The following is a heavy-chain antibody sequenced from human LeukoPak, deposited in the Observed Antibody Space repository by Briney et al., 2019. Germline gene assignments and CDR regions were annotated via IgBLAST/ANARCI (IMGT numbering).Heavy chain of an antibody. Sequence: SETLSLTCAVSGYSISSGYYWGWIRQPPGQGLEWIGYMYHTGTTYYNPSLRSRVTISVDRSKNQFSLKLSSVTAEDTAVYYCARHFGWVGGNVDYWGQGTQVTVSS. CDR3: ARHFGWVGGNVDY. D-gene: IGHD3-9*01. J-gene: IGHJ4*02. CDR2: MYHTGTT. V-gene: IGHV4-38-2*01. CDR1: GYSISSGYY.